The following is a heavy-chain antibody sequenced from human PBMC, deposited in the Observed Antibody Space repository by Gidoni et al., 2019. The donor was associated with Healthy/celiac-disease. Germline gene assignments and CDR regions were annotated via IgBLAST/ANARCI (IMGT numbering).Heavy chain of an antibody. CDR2: IKQDGSEK. D-gene: IGHD6-19*01. V-gene: IGHV3-7*04. Sequence: EVQLVESGGGLVQPGGSLRLSCAASGFTFRSYWLSWVRQAPGKGLEWVANIKQDGSEKYYVDSVKGRFTISRDNAKNSLYLQMNSLRAEDTAVYYCARDRYSSGWFPDYYYYYGMDVWCQGTTVTVSS. CDR3: ARDRYSSGWFPDYYYYYGMDV. J-gene: IGHJ6*02. CDR1: GFTFRSYW.